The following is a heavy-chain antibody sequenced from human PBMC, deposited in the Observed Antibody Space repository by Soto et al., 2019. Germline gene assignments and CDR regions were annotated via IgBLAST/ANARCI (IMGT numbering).Heavy chain of an antibody. CDR1: GYTFTSYA. D-gene: IGHD2-2*01. CDR2: INAGDGST. Sequence: ASVKVSCKASGYTFTSYAMHWVRQAPGQRLEWMGKINAGDGSTKYAQKFQGRVTMTRDTSTSTVYMELSSLRSEDTAVFYCARGVVVVPAAMEYFDYWGQGTLVTVSS. V-gene: IGHV1-3*01. CDR3: ARGVVVVPAAMEYFDY. J-gene: IGHJ4*02.